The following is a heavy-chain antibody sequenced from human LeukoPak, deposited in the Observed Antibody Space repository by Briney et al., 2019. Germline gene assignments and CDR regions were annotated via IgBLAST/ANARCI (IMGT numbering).Heavy chain of an antibody. CDR3: ARVGAAAGPYYFDY. V-gene: IGHV1-3*01. Sequence: ASVKVSCKASGYTFTSYAMHWVRQAPGQRLEWMGWINAGNGNTKYSQKFQGRVTITRDASASTAYMELNSLRSEDTAVYYCARVGAAAGPYYFDYWGQGTLVTVSS. J-gene: IGHJ4*02. CDR1: GYTFTSYA. CDR2: INAGNGNT. D-gene: IGHD6-13*01.